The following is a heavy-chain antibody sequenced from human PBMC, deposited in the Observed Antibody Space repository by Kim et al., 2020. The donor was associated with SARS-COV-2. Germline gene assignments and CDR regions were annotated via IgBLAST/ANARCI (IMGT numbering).Heavy chain of an antibody. J-gene: IGHJ5*01. D-gene: IGHD1-1*01. CDR2: IMQDGSDK. CDR1: GFTFEHYY. V-gene: IGHV3-7*04. Sequence: GGSLRLSCAASGFTFEHYYMSWVRQAPGKCLEWVANIMQDGSDKFYVDSVKGRFTISRDNTKSSLYLQLNSLRVEDTAIYYCARVKTGTTPLFDSWGLGTLVTVSS. CDR3: ARVKTGTTPLFDS.